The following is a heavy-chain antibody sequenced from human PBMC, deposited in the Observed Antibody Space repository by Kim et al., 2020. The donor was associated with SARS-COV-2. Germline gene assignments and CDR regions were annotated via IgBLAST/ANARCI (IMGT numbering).Heavy chain of an antibody. Sequence: GGSLRLSCAASGFTFSSYGMHWVRQAPGKGLEWVAVISYDGSNKYYADSVKGRFTISRDNSKNTLYLQMNSLRAEDTAVYYCAKELGYCSGGSCYSDDAFDIWGQGTMVTVSS. CDR1: GFTFSSYG. D-gene: IGHD2-15*01. V-gene: IGHV3-30*18. J-gene: IGHJ3*02. CDR3: AKELGYCSGGSCYSDDAFDI. CDR2: ISYDGSNK.